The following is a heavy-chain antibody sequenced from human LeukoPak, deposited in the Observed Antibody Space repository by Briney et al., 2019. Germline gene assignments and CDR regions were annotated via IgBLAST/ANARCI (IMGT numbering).Heavy chain of an antibody. D-gene: IGHD6-13*01. CDR2: INPNSGGT. CDR3: ARLPGYSSSWYQMYYFDY. J-gene: IGHJ4*02. V-gene: IGHV1-2*02. CDR1: GYTFTGYY. Sequence: GASVTVSRKASGYTFTGYYMNWVRQPPGQGLEWMGWINPNSGGTNYAQKFQGRVTMTRDTSISTAYMELSRLRSDDTAVYYCARLPGYSSSWYQMYYFDYWGQGTLVTVSS.